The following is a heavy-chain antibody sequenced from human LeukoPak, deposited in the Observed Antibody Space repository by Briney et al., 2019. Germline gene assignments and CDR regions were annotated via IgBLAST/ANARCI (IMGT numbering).Heavy chain of an antibody. V-gene: IGHV3-23*01. J-gene: IGHJ6*03. CDR3: AKDHYYDSSGYYHFYYYYMDV. CDR1: GFTFSSYA. CDR2: ISGSGGST. Sequence: GGSLRLSCAASGFTFSSYAMSWVRQAPGKGLEWVSAISGSGGSTYYAASVKGRFTISRDNSKNTLYLQMNSLRAEDTADYYCAKDHYYDSSGYYHFYYYYMDVWGKGTTVTVSS. D-gene: IGHD3-22*01.